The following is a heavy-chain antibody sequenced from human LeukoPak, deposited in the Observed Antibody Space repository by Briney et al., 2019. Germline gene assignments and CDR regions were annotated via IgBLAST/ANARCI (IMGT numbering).Heavy chain of an antibody. V-gene: IGHV4-59*01. J-gene: IGHJ4*02. CDR2: VYKSGST. CDR1: GGSLSTYY. CDR3: ARGDHYYDSSPLDY. D-gene: IGHD3-22*01. Sequence: PSETLSLTCTVSGGSLSTYYWSWIRQSPHKGLEWIGYVYKSGSTNYNPSLRSRATVSVDTSQNQFSLKMTSVTAADTAVYYCARGDHYYDSSPLDYWGKGTLVTVSS.